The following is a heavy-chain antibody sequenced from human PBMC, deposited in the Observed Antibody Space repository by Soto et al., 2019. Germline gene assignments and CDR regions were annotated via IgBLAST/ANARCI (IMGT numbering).Heavy chain of an antibody. V-gene: IGHV3-21*01. D-gene: IGHD3-9*01. CDR3: ARVVYDILTGYYKGGRDYYYYGMDV. J-gene: IGHJ6*02. CDR1: GFTFISYS. Sequence: PGGSLRLSCAASGFTFISYSMNWVRQAPGKGLEWVSSISSSSSYIYYADSVKGRFTISRDNAKNSLYLQMNSLRAEDTAVYYCARVVYDILTGYYKGGRDYYYYGMDVWGQGTTVTVSS. CDR2: ISSSSSYI.